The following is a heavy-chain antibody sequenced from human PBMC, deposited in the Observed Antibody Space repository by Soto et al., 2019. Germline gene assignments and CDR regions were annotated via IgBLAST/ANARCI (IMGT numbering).Heavy chain of an antibody. D-gene: IGHD2-2*01. CDR3: ARLTDCSSTSCYAFGQFDY. CDR2: IYPGDSDT. V-gene: IGHV5-51*01. J-gene: IGHJ4*02. CDR1: GYSFTSYW. Sequence: GESLKISCKGSGYSFTSYWIGWVRQMPGKGLEWMGIIYPGDSDTRYSPSFQGQVTISADKSISTAYLQWSSLKASDPAMYYCARLTDCSSTSCYAFGQFDYWGQGTLVTVSS.